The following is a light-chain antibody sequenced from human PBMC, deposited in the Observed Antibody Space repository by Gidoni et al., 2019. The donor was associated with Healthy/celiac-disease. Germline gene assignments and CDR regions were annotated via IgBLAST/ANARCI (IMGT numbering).Light chain of an antibody. CDR3: SSYTSSSTLV. J-gene: IGLJ2*01. CDR1: SSDVGGYNY. V-gene: IGLV2-14*01. CDR2: DVS. Sequence: QSALTQPASGSGSPGQSITISCTGTSSDVGGYNYVSWSQQHPGKAPKLMLYDVSNRPSGVSNRFSGSKSGNTASLTISGLQAEDEADYYCSSYTSSSTLVFGGGTKLTVL.